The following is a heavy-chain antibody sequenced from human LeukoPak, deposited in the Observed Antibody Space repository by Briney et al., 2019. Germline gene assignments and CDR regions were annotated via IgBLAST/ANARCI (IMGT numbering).Heavy chain of an antibody. CDR1: GYTFTSYG. J-gene: IGHJ4*02. CDR2: ISAYNGKT. Sequence: ASVKVSCKASGYTFTSYGISWGRQAPGQGLGWMGWISAYNGKTNYAQKVQGRVNMTTDLSTSTAYMELRSLRSDDTAVYYCARGGNSGYYFDYWGQGTLVTVSS. D-gene: IGHD4-23*01. V-gene: IGHV1-18*01. CDR3: ARGGNSGYYFDY.